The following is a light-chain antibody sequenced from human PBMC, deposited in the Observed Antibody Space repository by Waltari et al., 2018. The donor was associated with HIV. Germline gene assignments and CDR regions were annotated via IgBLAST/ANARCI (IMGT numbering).Light chain of an antibody. J-gene: IGLJ3*02. CDR3: ESYTSTSVWV. Sequence: QSALTQPASVSGSPGQSITISCTGSSSDVGGYNFVSWYQQHPGKAPRVLIYYVPTLPAWISDRFSGSRSGDTASLTISGLQPEDEAEYYCESYTSTSVWVFGGGTRLTIL. CDR1: SSDVGGYNF. V-gene: IGLV2-14*03. CDR2: YVP.